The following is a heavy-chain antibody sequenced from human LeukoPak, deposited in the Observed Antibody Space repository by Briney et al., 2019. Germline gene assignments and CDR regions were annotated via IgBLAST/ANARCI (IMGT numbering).Heavy chain of an antibody. V-gene: IGHV3-23*01. CDR2: ISASGGST. J-gene: IGHJ6*02. D-gene: IGHD1-26*01. CDR1: GFTFSSYA. CDR3: AKDTTIKDYYYYGMDV. Sequence: TGGSLRLSCEASGFTFSSYAMSWVRQAPGKGLEWVSTISASGGSTYYADSVKGRFTISRDNSKNTLYLQMNGLRAEDTAVYYCAKDTTIKDYYYYGMDVWGQGTTVTVSS.